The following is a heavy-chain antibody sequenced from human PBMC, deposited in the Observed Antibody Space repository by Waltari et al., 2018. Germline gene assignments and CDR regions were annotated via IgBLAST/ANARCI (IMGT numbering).Heavy chain of an antibody. Sequence: QVQLQESGPGLVKPSETLSLTCAVSGGSISSSYWSWIRQPPGKGLEWIGYIYGGRGSTSYNPSLKSRVTISTDTSKNQFSLKLSSVTAADTAVYYCARDHSNYDRFDVWGPGVLVTVSS. CDR2: IYGGRGST. J-gene: IGHJ5*02. CDR3: ARDHSNYDRFDV. CDR1: GGSISSSY. D-gene: IGHD4-4*01. V-gene: IGHV4-59*12.